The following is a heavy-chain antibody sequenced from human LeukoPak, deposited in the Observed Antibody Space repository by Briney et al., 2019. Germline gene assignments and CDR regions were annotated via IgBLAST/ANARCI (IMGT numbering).Heavy chain of an antibody. Sequence: GGSLRLSCAASGFTFSSYSMNWVRQAPEKGLEWVSYISSVSSTIYYADSVKGRFTISRDNAKNSLYLQMNSLRAEDTAVYYCARGIGTGRQPFDYWGQGTLVTVSS. D-gene: IGHD1-1*01. J-gene: IGHJ4*02. V-gene: IGHV3-48*01. CDR2: ISSVSSTI. CDR1: GFTFSSYS. CDR3: ARGIGTGRQPFDY.